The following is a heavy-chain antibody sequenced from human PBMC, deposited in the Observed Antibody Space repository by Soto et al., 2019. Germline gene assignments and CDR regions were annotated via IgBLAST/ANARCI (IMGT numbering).Heavy chain of an antibody. Sequence: QVQLVQSGAEVKKPGSSVKVSCKASGGTFSSYTISWVRQAPGQGLEWMGRIIPILGIANYAQKFQGRVTNTADKSTSTGYMELNSLRSEDTAVYYRSRDGVEMATITHWGQGTLVTVSS. CDR3: SRDGVEMATITH. CDR1: GGTFSSYT. J-gene: IGHJ4*02. V-gene: IGHV1-69*08. CDR2: IIPILGIA. D-gene: IGHD5-12*01.